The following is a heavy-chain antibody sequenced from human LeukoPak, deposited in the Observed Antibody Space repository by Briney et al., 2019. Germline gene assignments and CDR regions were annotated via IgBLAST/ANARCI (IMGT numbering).Heavy chain of an antibody. Sequence: SHALSLTYALSGGSIRRGGYSWRWLRQPPGRGREWVGYIYHSGCTYYNPSLKSRVTISVDRSKNQFSLKLSSVTAADTAVYYCARDTTYYYDSSGYYYSAYFAYWGQGTLVTASS. V-gene: IGHV4-30-2*01. J-gene: IGHJ4*02. CDR2: IYHSGCT. CDR3: ARDTTYYYDSSGYYYSAYFAY. D-gene: IGHD3-22*01. CDR1: GGSIRRGGYS.